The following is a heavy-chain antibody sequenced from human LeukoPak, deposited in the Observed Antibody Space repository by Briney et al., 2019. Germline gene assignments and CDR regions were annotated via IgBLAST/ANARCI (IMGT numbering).Heavy chain of an antibody. V-gene: IGHV1-69*05. J-gene: IGHJ5*02. CDR3: AGHYGSGSYYRRFSDWFDP. CDR2: IIPIFGTA. CDR1: GGTFSSYA. D-gene: IGHD3-10*01. Sequence: GASVKVSCTASGGTFSSYAISWVRQAPGQGLEWMGGIIPIFGTANYAQKLQGRVTMTTDTSTSTAYMELRSLRSDDTAVYYCAGHYGSGSYYRRFSDWFDPWGQGTLVTVSS.